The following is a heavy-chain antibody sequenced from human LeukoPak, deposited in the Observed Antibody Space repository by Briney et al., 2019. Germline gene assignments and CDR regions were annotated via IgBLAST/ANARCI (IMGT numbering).Heavy chain of an antibody. J-gene: IGHJ4*02. CDR1: GGSISSSSYY. V-gene: IGHV4-39*01. Sequence: SGTLSLICTVSGGSISSSSYYWGWIRQPPGKGLEWIGSTHQSGSPYYVPSLKSRVTISVDPSKIQFFLQVNYVTAADTAVYYCARHIPAWELLGLFDFWGQATLVTVSS. CDR2: THQSGSP. CDR3: ARHIPAWELLGLFDF. D-gene: IGHD1-26*01.